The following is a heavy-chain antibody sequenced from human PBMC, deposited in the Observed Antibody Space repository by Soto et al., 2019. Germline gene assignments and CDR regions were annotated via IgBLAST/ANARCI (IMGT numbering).Heavy chain of an antibody. CDR3: AKAKATRGYSFLVDY. Sequence: QVQLVESGGGVVQPGRSLRLSCAASGVTFSSYGMHCVRQAPGKGLEWVAVISYDGTNKYYADSVKGRFTISRDDSKNTLYLQMNSLRPEDTAVYYCAKAKATRGYSFLVDYWGQGTLVTVSS. CDR1: GVTFSSYG. J-gene: IGHJ4*02. D-gene: IGHD5-18*01. V-gene: IGHV3-30*18. CDR2: ISYDGTNK.